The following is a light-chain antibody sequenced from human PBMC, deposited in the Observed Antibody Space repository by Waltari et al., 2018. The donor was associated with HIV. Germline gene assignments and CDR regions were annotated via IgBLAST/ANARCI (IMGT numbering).Light chain of an antibody. Sequence: QSVLTQPPSVSAAPGQKVTISCSGSSSNIGNNYVSWYQQPPGTAPKLLIYDNNKLPSGIPDRFSGSKSGTSATLGITGLQTGDEADYYCGTWDSSLSAVVFGGGTKLTVL. CDR2: DNN. CDR1: SSNIGNNY. J-gene: IGLJ2*01. CDR3: GTWDSSLSAVV. V-gene: IGLV1-51*01.